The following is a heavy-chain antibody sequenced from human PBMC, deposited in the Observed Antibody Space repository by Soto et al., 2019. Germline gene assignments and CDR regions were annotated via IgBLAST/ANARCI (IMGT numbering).Heavy chain of an antibody. J-gene: IGHJ2*01. V-gene: IGHV4-34*01. Sequence: QVQLQQWGAGPLRPLETLSLTCGVSGGSFSGYYWAWIRQSPGKGLEWIGEINDRGSHNYNPSLKSRVSLSGDTSKNHYSLNLRSVTAADTAVYYCARESHDIMTGPPWDGYFDLWGRGTLVTVSS. CDR2: INDRGSH. CDR1: GGSFSGYY. CDR3: ARESHDIMTGPPWDGYFDL. D-gene: IGHD3-9*01.